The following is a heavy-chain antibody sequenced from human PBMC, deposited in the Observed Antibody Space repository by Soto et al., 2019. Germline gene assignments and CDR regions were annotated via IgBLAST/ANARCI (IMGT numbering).Heavy chain of an antibody. J-gene: IGHJ6*02. CDR3: ASLPLESITIFGVVTDYYYYGMDV. D-gene: IGHD3-3*01. CDR1: GGSISSSSYY. CDR2: IYYSGST. V-gene: IGHV4-39*01. Sequence: PSETLSLTCTVSGGSISSSSYYWGWIRQPPGKGLEWIGSIYYSGSTYYNPSLKSRVTISVDTSKNQFSLKLSSVTAADTAVYYCASLPLESITIFGVVTDYYYYGMDVWGQGTTVTVSS.